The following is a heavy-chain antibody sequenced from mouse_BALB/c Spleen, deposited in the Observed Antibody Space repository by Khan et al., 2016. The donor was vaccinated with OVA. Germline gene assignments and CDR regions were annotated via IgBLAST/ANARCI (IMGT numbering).Heavy chain of an antibody. D-gene: IGHD2-3*01. Sequence: VQLKESGPGLVKPSQSLSLTCTVTGYSITSDYAWNWIRQFPGNKLEWMGYISSSGSTNYNPALQSRISITRDTSKNQFFLQLNSVTTEDTATYYCARDGSRYNYAMDYWGQGTSVTVSS. CDR1: GYSITSDYA. CDR3: ARDGSRYNYAMDY. V-gene: IGHV3-2*02. J-gene: IGHJ4*01. CDR2: ISSSGST.